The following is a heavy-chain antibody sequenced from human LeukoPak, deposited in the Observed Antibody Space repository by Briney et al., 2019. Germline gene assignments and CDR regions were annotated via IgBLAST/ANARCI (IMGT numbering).Heavy chain of an antibody. J-gene: IGHJ4*02. V-gene: IGHV4-30-4*01. CDR3: AGGYYDVLTNYPKNFDQ. CDR2: IFYSGST. Sequence: SETLSLTCTVSGGSIISADHYWSWIRQPPGKGLEWIGYIFYSGSTYYKSSLKSRLTISVDTSKNQFSLKLSSVTAADTAVYYCAGGYYDVLTNYPKNFDQWGQGTLVTVSS. CDR1: GGSIISADHY. D-gene: IGHD3-9*01.